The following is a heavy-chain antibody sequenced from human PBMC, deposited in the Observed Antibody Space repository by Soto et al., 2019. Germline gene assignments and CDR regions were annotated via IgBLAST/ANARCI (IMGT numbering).Heavy chain of an antibody. J-gene: IGHJ4*01. CDR2: ISGSGGST. Sequence: PGGSLRLSCAASGFTFSSYAMSWVRQAPGKGLEWVSAISGSGGSTYYADSVKGRFTISRDNSKNTLYLQMNSLRAEDTAVYYCAKSFSCSGGSRYSTDYWGHGTLVTVSS. V-gene: IGHV3-23*01. CDR1: GFTFSSYA. D-gene: IGHD2-15*01. CDR3: AKSFSCSGGSRYSTDY.